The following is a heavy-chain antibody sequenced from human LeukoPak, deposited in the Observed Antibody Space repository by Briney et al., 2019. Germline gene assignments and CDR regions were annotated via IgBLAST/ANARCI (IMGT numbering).Heavy chain of an antibody. Sequence: ASVKVSCKAFGGTFSSYAISWVRQAPGQGLEWMGGIIPIFGTANYAQKFQGRVTITTDESTSTAYMELSSLRSEDTAVYYCARGAIIVVVPAAPYYYYMDVWGKGTTVTVSS. V-gene: IGHV1-69*05. D-gene: IGHD2-2*01. CDR2: IIPIFGTA. J-gene: IGHJ6*03. CDR1: GGTFSSYA. CDR3: ARGAIIVVVPAAPYYYYMDV.